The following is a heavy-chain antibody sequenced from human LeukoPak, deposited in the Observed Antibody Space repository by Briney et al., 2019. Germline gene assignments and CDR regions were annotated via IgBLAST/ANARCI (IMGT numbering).Heavy chain of an antibody. Sequence: SVKVSCKASGGTFSSYATSWVRQAPGQGLEWMGGIIPIFGTANYAQKFQGRVTITADESTSTAYMELSSLRSEDTAVYYCARGSVSMLRYFDWLLTGWGQGTLVTVSS. CDR1: GGTFSSYA. J-gene: IGHJ4*02. D-gene: IGHD3-9*01. V-gene: IGHV1-69*13. CDR2: IIPIFGTA. CDR3: ARGSVSMLRYFDWLLTG.